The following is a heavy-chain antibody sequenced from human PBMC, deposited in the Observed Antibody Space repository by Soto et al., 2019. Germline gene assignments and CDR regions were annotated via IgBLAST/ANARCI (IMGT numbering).Heavy chain of an antibody. CDR2: IKSKTDGGTT. D-gene: IGHD3-9*01. CDR1: GFTFSNAW. Sequence: PGGSLRLSCAASGFTFSNAWMSWVRQAPGKGLEWVGRIKSKTDGGTTDYAAPVKGRFTISRDDSKNTLYLQMNSLKTEDTAVYYCPPDPPPPRDILTGYLFDYWGQGTLVTVSS. CDR3: PPDPPPPRDILTGYLFDY. V-gene: IGHV3-15*01. J-gene: IGHJ4*02.